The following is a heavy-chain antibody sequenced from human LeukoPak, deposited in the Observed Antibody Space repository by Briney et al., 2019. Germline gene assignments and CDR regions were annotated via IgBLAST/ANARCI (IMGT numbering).Heavy chain of an antibody. D-gene: IGHD4-17*01. CDR3: GREAYADYVFSAWFDP. J-gene: IGHJ5*02. CDR1: GNSISTSKSY. CDR2: IYFSGNT. V-gene: IGHV4-39*07. Sequence: SETLSLTCTVSGNSISTSKSYWGWIRQPPLKGLEWIGSIYFSGNTYYNASLKGRVTISVDTSKNQFSLTLTSVTAADTAVYYCGREAYADYVFSAWFDPWGQGTLVTVSS.